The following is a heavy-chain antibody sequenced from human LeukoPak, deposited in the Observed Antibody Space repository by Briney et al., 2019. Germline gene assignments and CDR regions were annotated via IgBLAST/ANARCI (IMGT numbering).Heavy chain of an antibody. V-gene: IGHV1-2*02. J-gene: IGHJ4*02. CDR1: GYTFTGHY. CDR2: INPNSGGT. Sequence: ASVKVSCKASGYTFTGHYIYWVRQAPGQGLEWLGWINPNSGGTNYAQKFQGRVTMTRDTSISTAYMELSRLRSDDTAVYYCARLWFGEGDYWGQGTLVTVSS. CDR3: ARLWFGEGDY. D-gene: IGHD3-10*01.